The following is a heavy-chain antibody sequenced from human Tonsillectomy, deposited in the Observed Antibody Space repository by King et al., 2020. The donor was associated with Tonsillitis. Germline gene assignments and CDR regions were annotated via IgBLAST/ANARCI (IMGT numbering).Heavy chain of an antibody. D-gene: IGHD1-1*01. Sequence: VQLVESGAEVKKPGSSVKVSCKASGGTFSSYPISWARQAPGQGLEWMGGIIPIFGPANYAQKFQGRVTITADESTSTAYMELSSLRFEDTAVYYCASWAKGTLDWFDPWGQGTQVTVSS. CDR1: GGTFSSYP. CDR3: ASWAKGTLDWFDP. V-gene: IGHV1-69*01. J-gene: IGHJ5*02. CDR2: IIPIFGPA.